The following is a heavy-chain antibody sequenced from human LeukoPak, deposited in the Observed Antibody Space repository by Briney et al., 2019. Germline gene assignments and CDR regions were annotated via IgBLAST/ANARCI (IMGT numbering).Heavy chain of an antibody. Sequence: GGSLRLSWAASEFSVGSNYMTWVRQAPGKGLEWVSLIYSGGSTYYADSVKGRFTISRDNAKNSLYLQMNSLRAEDTAVYYCARGSEPHYYYYMDVWGKGTTVTVSS. D-gene: IGHD1-14*01. CDR1: EFSVGSNY. J-gene: IGHJ6*03. V-gene: IGHV3-66*01. CDR3: ARGSEPHYYYYMDV. CDR2: IYSGGST.